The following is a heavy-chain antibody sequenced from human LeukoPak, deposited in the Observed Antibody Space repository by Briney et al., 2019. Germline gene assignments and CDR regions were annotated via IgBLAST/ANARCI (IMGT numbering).Heavy chain of an antibody. CDR2: ISWNSGSI. V-gene: IGHV3-9*01. D-gene: IGHD3-10*01. CDR1: GFTFDDYA. Sequence: GRSLRLSCAASGFTFDDYAMHWVRQAPGKGLEWVSGISWNSGSIGYADSVKGRFTISRDNAKNSLFLQVNSLRAEDTAVYYCARDSGSTIFDYWGRGTLVTVSS. CDR3: ARDSGSTIFDY. J-gene: IGHJ4*02.